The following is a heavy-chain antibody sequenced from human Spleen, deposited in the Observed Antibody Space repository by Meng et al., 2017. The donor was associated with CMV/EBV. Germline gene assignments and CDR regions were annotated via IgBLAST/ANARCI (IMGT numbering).Heavy chain of an antibody. Sequence: GESLKISCVASGFSLGAYTMNWVRQAPGKGLEWVSSISSSSTYIYYADPVKGRFTVSRDNAKKSLYLQLNSLRVEDTAVYYCAKLVGSTNYLDYWGQGTLVTVSS. CDR2: ISSSSTYI. V-gene: IGHV3-21*01. CDR3: AKLVGSTNYLDY. CDR1: GFSLGAYT. D-gene: IGHD1-26*01. J-gene: IGHJ4*02.